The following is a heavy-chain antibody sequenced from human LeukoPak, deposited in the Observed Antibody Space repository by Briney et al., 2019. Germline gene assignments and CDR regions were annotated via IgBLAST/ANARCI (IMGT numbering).Heavy chain of an antibody. CDR1: GYTFTRYG. Sequence: GASVKVSCKASGYTFTRYGISWVRQAPGQRLEGMGWISDYNGNTNYAQKLQGRVTMTTDTSTSTAYMELRRLRSDDTAVYYCARGGRGYCSGGSCPVSWFDPWGQGTLVTVSS. CDR3: ARGGRGYCSGGSCPVSWFDP. CDR2: ISDYNGNT. D-gene: IGHD2-15*01. V-gene: IGHV1-18*01. J-gene: IGHJ5*02.